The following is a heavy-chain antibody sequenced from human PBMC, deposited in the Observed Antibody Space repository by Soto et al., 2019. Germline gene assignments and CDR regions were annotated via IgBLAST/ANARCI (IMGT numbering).Heavy chain of an antibody. CDR2: IYYSGST. Sequence: ETLSLTCTVSGGSISSYYWSWIRQPPGKGLEWIGYIYYSGSTNYNPSLKSRVTISVDTSKNQFSLKLSSVTAADTAVYYCARGIYSWDYWGQGTLVTVSS. CDR1: GGSISSYY. D-gene: IGHD5-18*01. J-gene: IGHJ4*02. CDR3: ARGIYSWDY. V-gene: IGHV4-59*01.